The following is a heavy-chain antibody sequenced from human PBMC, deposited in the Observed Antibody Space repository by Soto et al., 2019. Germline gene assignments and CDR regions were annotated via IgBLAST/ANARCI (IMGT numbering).Heavy chain of an antibody. Sequence: PGGSLRLSCAASGFTFVDYPMHWVRQAPGKGLEWVSGISWNSGSIGYADSVKGRFTISRDNAKNSLYLQMNSLRAEDTALYYCAKAKRAIAAAGLFDYWGQGTLVTVSS. CDR3: AKAKRAIAAAGLFDY. J-gene: IGHJ4*02. V-gene: IGHV3-9*01. CDR1: GFTFVDYP. D-gene: IGHD6-13*01. CDR2: ISWNSGSI.